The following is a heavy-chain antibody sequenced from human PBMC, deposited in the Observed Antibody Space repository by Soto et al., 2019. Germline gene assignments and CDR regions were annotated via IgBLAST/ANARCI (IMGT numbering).Heavy chain of an antibody. J-gene: IGHJ4*02. CDR1: GFSLSTSGVG. Sequence: QITLKESGPTLVKPTQTLTLTCTFSGFSLSTSGVGVGWIRQPPGKALEWLALIYWDDDKRYSPSLKSRLTIHKDTSKNQVVLTMTNMDPEDTATYYCAHSGGSTVTHDYWGQGTLVTVSS. D-gene: IGHD4-17*01. CDR2: IYWDDDK. V-gene: IGHV2-5*02. CDR3: AHSGGSTVTHDY.